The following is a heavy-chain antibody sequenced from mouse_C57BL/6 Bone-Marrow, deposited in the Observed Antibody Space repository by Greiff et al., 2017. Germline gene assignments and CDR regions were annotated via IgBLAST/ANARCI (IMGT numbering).Heavy chain of an antibody. CDR2: IFPGSGST. Sequence: VNVVESGPELVRPGASVKISCKAPGYTFTSHWMQWVRQRPGQALEWIGEIFPGSGSTYYNEKFKGKATLTVDTSSSTAYMQLSSLTSEDSAVYFCARSHYYGSSYAMDYWGQGTSVTVSS. V-gene: IGHV1-56*01. D-gene: IGHD1-1*01. CDR1: GYTFTSHW. J-gene: IGHJ4*01. CDR3: ARSHYYGSSYAMDY.